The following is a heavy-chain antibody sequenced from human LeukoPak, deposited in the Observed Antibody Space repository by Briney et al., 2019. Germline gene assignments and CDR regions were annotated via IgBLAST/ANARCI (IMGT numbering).Heavy chain of an antibody. CDR2: IYYSGST. D-gene: IGHD4-23*01. CDR1: GGSIGSYY. V-gene: IGHV4-59*08. J-gene: IGHJ4*02. Sequence: SETLSLTCTVSGGSIGSYYWSWIRQPPGKGLEWIGYIYYSGSTNYNPSLKSRVTISVDTSKNQFSLKLSSVTAADTAVYYCARQITHYGGNFGWFDYWGQGTLVTVSS. CDR3: ARQITHYGGNFGWFDY.